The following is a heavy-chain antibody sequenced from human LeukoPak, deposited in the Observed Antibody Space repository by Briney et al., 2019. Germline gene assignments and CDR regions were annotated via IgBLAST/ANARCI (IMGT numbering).Heavy chain of an antibody. CDR2: ISDDGSRQ. D-gene: IGHD3-16*01. V-gene: IGHV3-30-3*01. CDR3: VKDRPVTYTLDY. J-gene: IGHJ4*02. CDR1: GFTFSNYA. Sequence: PGGSLRLSCAATGFTFSNYAIHWGRQAPGKGREWVAFISDDGSRQHYADSVKGRFTISRDNSKNTLNLQMNSLRAEDTAVYYCVKDRPVTYTLDYWGQGTLVTVSS.